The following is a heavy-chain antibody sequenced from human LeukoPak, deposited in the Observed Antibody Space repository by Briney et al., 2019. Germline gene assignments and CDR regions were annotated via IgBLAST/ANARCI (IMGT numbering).Heavy chain of an antibody. J-gene: IGHJ4*02. CDR2: ISAYNGNK. Sequence: ASVKVSCKASGYTLTSYGISWVRQAPGQGVEWMGWISAYNGNKNYAQKLQGRVTMTTDPSTSTAYMELRSLRSDDTAVYYCARPRMRGEGFSDFDYWGQGTLVTVSS. D-gene: IGHD3-16*01. CDR3: ARPRMRGEGFSDFDY. CDR1: GYTLTSYG. V-gene: IGHV1-18*01.